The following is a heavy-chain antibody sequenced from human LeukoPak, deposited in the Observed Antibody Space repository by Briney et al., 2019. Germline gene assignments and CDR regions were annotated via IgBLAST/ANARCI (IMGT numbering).Heavy chain of an antibody. CDR1: GYSISSGYY. CDR2: IYHIGST. V-gene: IGHV4-38-2*02. J-gene: IGHJ4*02. Sequence: SETLSLTCTVSGYSISSGYYWGWIRQPPGMGLEWMGGIYHIGSTYYNPSLKSRVTISVDTSKNQFSLKLSSVTAADTAVYYCARVPSTNYYDSSGYWGYFDYWGQGTLVTVSS. CDR3: ARVPSTNYYDSSGYWGYFDY. D-gene: IGHD3-22*01.